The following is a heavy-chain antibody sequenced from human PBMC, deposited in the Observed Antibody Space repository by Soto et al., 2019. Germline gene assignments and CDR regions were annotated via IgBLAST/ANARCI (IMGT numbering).Heavy chain of an antibody. CDR1: GFTFDDYA. CDR2: ISRNSGSI. Sequence: EVQLVESGGGLVQPGRSLRLSCAASGFTFDDYAMHWVRQAPGKGLEWVSGISRNSGSIGYADSVKGRFTISRDNAKNSLCLKMNRLRAEDTALYYCATDNYNGGCYGLVLGYFDCWGQGTLVTVSS. CDR3: ATDNYNGGCYGLVLGYFDC. D-gene: IGHD6-19*01. V-gene: IGHV3-9*01. J-gene: IGHJ4*02.